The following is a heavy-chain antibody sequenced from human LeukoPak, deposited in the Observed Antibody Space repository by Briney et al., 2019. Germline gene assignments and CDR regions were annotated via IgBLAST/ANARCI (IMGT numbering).Heavy chain of an antibody. Sequence: PGGSLRLPCAASGFTFSSYSMNWVRQAPGKGLEWVSYISSSSSTIYYADSVKGRFTISRDNAKNSLYLQMNSLRAEDTAVYYCARLGVWFGELWDFDYWGQGTLVTVSS. J-gene: IGHJ4*02. CDR3: ARLGVWFGELWDFDY. D-gene: IGHD3-10*01. CDR1: GFTFSSYS. V-gene: IGHV3-48*01. CDR2: ISSSSSTI.